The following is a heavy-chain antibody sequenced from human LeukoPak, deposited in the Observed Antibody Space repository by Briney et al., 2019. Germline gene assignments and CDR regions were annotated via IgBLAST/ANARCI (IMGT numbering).Heavy chain of an antibody. CDR2: INWNGGRT. CDR1: GFTFDDYG. J-gene: IGHJ4*02. CDR3: ARVLSGGYYCY. D-gene: IGHD1-26*01. Sequence: GGSLRLSCAASGFTFDDYGMSWVSQAQGKGLEWVSGINWNGGRTVYADSVKGGFTISRDNGKNSLYLQMNSLRAEYTALYYCARVLSGGYYCYWGQGTLVTVSS. V-gene: IGHV3-20*04.